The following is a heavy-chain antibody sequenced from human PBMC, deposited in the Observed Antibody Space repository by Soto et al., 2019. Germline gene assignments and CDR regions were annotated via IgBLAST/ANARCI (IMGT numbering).Heavy chain of an antibody. J-gene: IGHJ4*02. CDR2: IYNNGTT. D-gene: IGHD4-17*01. Sequence: QVQLLESGPGLVKPSQTLSLTCTVSGGSITSGGYYWSWIRHHPGKGLEWIAYIYNNGTTYYNPSLESRKSKPIDPCTNQFSLNLFSATAADTAVYYCARDRGDYNEIDSWGQGTLVTVSS. CDR1: GGSITSGGYY. CDR3: ARDRGDYNEIDS. V-gene: IGHV4-31*03.